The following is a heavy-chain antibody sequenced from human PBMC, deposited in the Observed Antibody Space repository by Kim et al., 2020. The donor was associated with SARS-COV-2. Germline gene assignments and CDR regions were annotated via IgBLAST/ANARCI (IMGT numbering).Heavy chain of an antibody. Sequence: ASVKVSCKASGYTFTDYYIHWVRQAPGQGLEWMGWINPYSGDTNYAQKFQGRVTMTSDTSISTPYVELSSLRSDDTAVYYCARSEHFWSGHYLDYWGQGTLITVSS. CDR2: INPYSGDT. D-gene: IGHD3-3*01. CDR3: ARSEHFWSGHYLDY. V-gene: IGHV1-2*02. J-gene: IGHJ4*02. CDR1: GYTFTDYY.